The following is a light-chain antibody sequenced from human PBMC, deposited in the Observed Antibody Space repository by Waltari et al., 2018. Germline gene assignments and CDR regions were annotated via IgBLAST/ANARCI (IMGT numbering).Light chain of an antibody. CDR2: WAS. CDR3: QQYYNTPRT. V-gene: IGKV4-1*01. J-gene: IGKJ1*01. CDR1: QCVLNSSNNKNY. Sequence: DIVMTQSPDSLAVSLGERATINCKSSQCVLNSSNNKNYLAWYQQKPGHPPMLLIYWASTLKSGCPDRFNGSGSVTDFTLTISSLLSEDVAVYYCQQYYNTPRTFCQGTKVEIK.